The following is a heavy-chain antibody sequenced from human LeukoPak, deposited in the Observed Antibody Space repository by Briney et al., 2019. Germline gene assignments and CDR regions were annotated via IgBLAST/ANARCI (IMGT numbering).Heavy chain of an antibody. J-gene: IGHJ5*02. Sequence: GGSLRLSCAASGFTFSSHLMHWVRQAQGTGLVWVSSVKSDGTATNYADSVKGRFTISRDNAKNSLHLQVNSLRVEDTAVYYCADVDANAWGQGTLVSVSS. CDR2: VKSDGTAT. CDR3: ADVDANA. CDR1: GFTFSSHL. V-gene: IGHV3-74*01. D-gene: IGHD2-15*01.